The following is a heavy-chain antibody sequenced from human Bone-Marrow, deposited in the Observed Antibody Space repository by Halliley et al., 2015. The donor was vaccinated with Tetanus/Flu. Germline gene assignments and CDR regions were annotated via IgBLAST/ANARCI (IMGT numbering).Heavy chain of an antibody. CDR2: IYYSGST. V-gene: IGHV4-39*01. CDR1: GGSLSSGSYY. Sequence: LRLSCTVSGGSLSSGSYYWGWIRQPPGKGLEWIGSIYYSGSTYYNPSLKSRVTISIDTSENQFSLKLSSVTAADRAVYYCARGLGMDVWGQGTTVTVSS. J-gene: IGHJ6*02. CDR3: ARGLGMDV.